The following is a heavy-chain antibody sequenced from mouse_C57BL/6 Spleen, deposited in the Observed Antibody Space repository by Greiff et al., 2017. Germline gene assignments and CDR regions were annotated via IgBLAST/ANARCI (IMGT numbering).Heavy chain of an antibody. CDR3: GYGKRYAMDY. CDR1: GYSFTDYN. V-gene: IGHV1-39*01. J-gene: IGHJ4*01. D-gene: IGHD2-10*02. CDR2: INPNYGTT. Sequence: VQLKQSGPELVKPGASVKISCKASGYSFTDYNMNWVKQSNGKSLEWIGVINPNYGTTSYNQKFKGKATLTVDKSSITAYMQRNSLTSEYSAVYYCGYGKRYAMDYWGQGTSVTVSS.